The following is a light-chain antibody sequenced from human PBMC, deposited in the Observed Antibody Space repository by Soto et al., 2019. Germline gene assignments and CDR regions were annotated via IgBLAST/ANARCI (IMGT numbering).Light chain of an antibody. CDR3: QQYNNWPPWT. J-gene: IGKJ1*01. Sequence: EIVITQSPATLSVSPGERATLSCGVGHSVSSSYLAWYQQKPGQAPRLLIYGASTRATGIPARFSGSGSGTEFTLTISSLQSEDFAVYYCQQYNNWPPWTFGQGTQVDIK. CDR1: HSVSSSY. V-gene: IGKV3-15*01. CDR2: GAS.